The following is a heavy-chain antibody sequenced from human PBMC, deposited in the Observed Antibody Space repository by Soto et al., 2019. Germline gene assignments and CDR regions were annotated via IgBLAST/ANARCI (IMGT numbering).Heavy chain of an antibody. Sequence: ASVKVSCKASGFTFTSSAVQWVRQARGQRLEWIGWIVVGSGNTNYAQKFQERVTITRDMSTSTAYMELSSLRPEDTAVYYCAADLVGNAFDIWGQGTMVTVSS. CDR3: AADLVGNAFDI. J-gene: IGHJ3*02. CDR1: GFTFTSSA. V-gene: IGHV1-58*01. CDR2: IVVGSGNT. D-gene: IGHD2-15*01.